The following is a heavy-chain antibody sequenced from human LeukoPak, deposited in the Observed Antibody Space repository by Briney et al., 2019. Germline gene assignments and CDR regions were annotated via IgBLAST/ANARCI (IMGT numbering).Heavy chain of an antibody. V-gene: IGHV3-21*01. CDR3: ARDVDRRDDP. Sequence: GGSLRLSCAASGFTFSSYSMNWVRKAPGKWLEWVSSISSSSSYIYYADSVKGRFTIYRDNAKNLLFLQMNNLRAEDTAVYYCARDVDRRDDPWGQGILVTVSS. J-gene: IGHJ5*02. CDR2: ISSSSSYI. CDR1: GFTFSSYS. D-gene: IGHD3-9*01.